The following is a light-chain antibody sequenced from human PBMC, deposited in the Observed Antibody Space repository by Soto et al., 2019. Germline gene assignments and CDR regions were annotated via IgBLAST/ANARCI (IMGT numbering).Light chain of an antibody. CDR1: QSMSLF. V-gene: IGKV1-39*01. Sequence: IEMTQSPSSLSASVGDRITITCRXSQSMSLFLNWYQQKPEKAPKLLIYGASTLQGGVPSRFSGSGSGTDFTLTISRLQPEDFATYYCQRSYGSPPWTLGQGTKVDIK. J-gene: IGKJ1*01. CDR2: GAS. CDR3: QRSYGSPPWT.